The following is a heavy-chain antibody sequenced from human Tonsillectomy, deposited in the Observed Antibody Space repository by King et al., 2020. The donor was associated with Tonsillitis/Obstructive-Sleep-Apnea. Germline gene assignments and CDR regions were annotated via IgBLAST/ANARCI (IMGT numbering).Heavy chain of an antibody. CDR3: ARGSTNPPSNPFCGMDV. J-gene: IGHJ6*02. D-gene: IGHD2-2*01. Sequence: VQLVESGGGVVQPGRSLRLSCAASGFTFSNYGMHWVRQAPGKGLEWVAVIWYDAINKYYPDSVKGRFTISRDNSKNTLYLQMNSLRAEDTAVYYCARGSTNPPSNPFCGMDVWAQGTAPPVSS. CDR2: IWYDAINK. CDR1: GFTFSNYG. V-gene: IGHV3-33*01.